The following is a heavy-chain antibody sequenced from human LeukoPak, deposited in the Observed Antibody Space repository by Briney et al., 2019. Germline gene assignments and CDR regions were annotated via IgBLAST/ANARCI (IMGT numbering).Heavy chain of an antibody. CDR1: GGSISSGSYY. V-gene: IGHV4-39*01. J-gene: IGHJ4*02. CDR3: AGITMVRGDSSDY. Sequence: SQTLSLTCTVSGGSISSGSYYWGWIRQPPGKGLEWIGSIYYSGSTYYNPSLKSRVTISVDTSKNQFSLKLSSVTAADTAVYYCAGITMVRGDSSDYWGQGTLVTVSS. D-gene: IGHD3-10*01. CDR2: IYYSGST.